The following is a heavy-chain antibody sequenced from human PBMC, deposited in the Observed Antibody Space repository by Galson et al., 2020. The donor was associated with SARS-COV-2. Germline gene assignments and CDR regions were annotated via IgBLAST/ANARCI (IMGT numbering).Heavy chain of an antibody. J-gene: IGHJ6*02. CDR2: ISSSGTTI. Sequence: GESLKISCAASGFTFSSYEMNWVRQAPGNGLEWVSSISSSGTTIYSADSVKGRFTISRDNAKKSLYLQMNSLRAEDTAIYYCASSLTGYYAMDVWGQGTTVTVSS. CDR3: ASSLTGYYAMDV. V-gene: IGHV3-48*03. CDR1: GFTFSSYE.